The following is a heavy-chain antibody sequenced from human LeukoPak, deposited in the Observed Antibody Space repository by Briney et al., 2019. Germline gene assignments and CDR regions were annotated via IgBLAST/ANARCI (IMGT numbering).Heavy chain of an antibody. J-gene: IGHJ4*02. CDR1: GGSISSGGYS. CDR2: IYHSGST. D-gene: IGHD1-7*01. CDR3: ARGITGTTIDY. V-gene: IGHV4-30-2*01. Sequence: SQTLSLTCAVSGGSISSGGYSWSWIRQPPGKGLEWIGYIYHSGSTYYNPSLKSRVTISVDRSKNQFSLKLSPVTAADTAVYYCARGITGTTIDYWGQGTLVTVSS.